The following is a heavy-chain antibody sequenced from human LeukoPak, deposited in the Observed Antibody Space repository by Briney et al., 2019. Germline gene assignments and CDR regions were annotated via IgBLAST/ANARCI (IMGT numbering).Heavy chain of an antibody. Sequence: PGGSLRLSCAASGFTFSSYSMNRVRQAPGKGLEWVSSISSSSSYIYYADSVKGRFTISRDNAKNSLYLQMNSLRAEDTAVYYCARGAGSGSYYGTYWGQGTLVTVSS. D-gene: IGHD1-26*01. CDR3: ARGAGSGSYYGTY. CDR1: GFTFSSYS. CDR2: ISSSSSYI. V-gene: IGHV3-21*01. J-gene: IGHJ4*02.